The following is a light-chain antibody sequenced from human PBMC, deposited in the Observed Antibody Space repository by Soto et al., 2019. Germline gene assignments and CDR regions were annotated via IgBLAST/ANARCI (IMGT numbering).Light chain of an antibody. J-gene: IGKJ1*01. CDR2: QAS. Sequence: DIQMTQTPSTLSASVGDRVHITCRASQSIGDWLAWYQQKPGKVPEVLIYQASRLKDGVPSRFSGSRSGTAFTLTINSLQPEDFATYYCQQYNTYSTFGQGTKVEI. CDR3: QQYNTYST. CDR1: QSIGDW. V-gene: IGKV1-5*03.